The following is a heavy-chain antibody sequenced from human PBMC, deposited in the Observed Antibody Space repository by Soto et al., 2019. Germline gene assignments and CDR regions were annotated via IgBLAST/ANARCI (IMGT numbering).Heavy chain of an antibody. CDR1: GYTFTSYD. V-gene: IGHV1-8*01. CDR2: MSPKTANT. Sequence: ASVKVSCKASGYTFTSYDINWVRQTAGQGLEWMGWMSPKTANTGYAQKFQDRVTMTRSTSISTAYMELSSLTSEDTAVYYCTGGPPNWGFDSWGQGTPVTVSS. J-gene: IGHJ5*01. D-gene: IGHD7-27*01. CDR3: TGGPPNWGFDS.